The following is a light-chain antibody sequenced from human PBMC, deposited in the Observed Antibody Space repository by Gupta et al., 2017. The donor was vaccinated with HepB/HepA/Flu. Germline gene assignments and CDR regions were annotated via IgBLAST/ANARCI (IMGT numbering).Light chain of an antibody. V-gene: IGKV1-39*01. J-gene: IGKJ1*01. CDR2: EAS. CDR1: QSINNY. Sequence: DIQMTQSPSSLSASVGDRVTITCRESQSINNYLNWYQQKPGEATKLLINEASTLQSGVPTRFSGSGSGTDFTLTIGSLQPEDFATYFWQQGDITPRTFGQGSKVEIK. CDR3: QQGDITPRT.